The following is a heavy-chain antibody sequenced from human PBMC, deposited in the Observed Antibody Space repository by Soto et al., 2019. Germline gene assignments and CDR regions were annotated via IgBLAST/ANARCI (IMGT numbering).Heavy chain of an antibody. CDR3: ARSSGGNFGIIIEGSNWFDP. CDR2: INPHGGST. Sequence: QVRLVQSGAEVRRPGASVKVSCKAPGDTFTSYYLNWVRQAPGQGLEWMGVINPHGGSTKYAQKFHGRVTMTRDTSRSTVYMELRSLRSDETAIYYCARSSGGNFGIIIEGSNWFDPWGQGTLVTVSS. J-gene: IGHJ5*02. V-gene: IGHV1-46*01. CDR1: GDTFTSYY. D-gene: IGHD3-3*01.